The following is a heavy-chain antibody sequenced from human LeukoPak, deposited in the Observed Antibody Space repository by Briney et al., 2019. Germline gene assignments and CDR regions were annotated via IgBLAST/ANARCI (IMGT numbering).Heavy chain of an antibody. D-gene: IGHD3-9*01. CDR3: ARSLFWDILAPGAFDI. V-gene: IGHV3-23*01. Sequence: PGGSLRLSCATSGFSFSSYAMSWVRQAPGKGLEWVSAMSSSDDGRYYAASVRGRFTISGDTSRSTLYLQMNSLRAEDTAVYYCARSLFWDILAPGAFDIWGQGTMVTVSS. CDR1: GFSFSSYA. J-gene: IGHJ3*02. CDR2: MSSSDDGR.